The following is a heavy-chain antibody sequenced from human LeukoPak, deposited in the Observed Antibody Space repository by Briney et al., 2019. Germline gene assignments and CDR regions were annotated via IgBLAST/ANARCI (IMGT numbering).Heavy chain of an antibody. V-gene: IGHV1-69*13. CDR3: AGPSIAARPSSRNYYYYGMDV. D-gene: IGHD6-6*01. CDR2: IIPIFGTA. Sequence: SVTVSCKASGGTFSSYAISWVRQAPGQGLEWMGGIIPIFGTANYAQKFQGRVTITADESTSTPYMELSSLRSEDTAVYYCAGPSIAARPSSRNYYYYGMDVWGQGTTVTVSS. J-gene: IGHJ6*02. CDR1: GGTFSSYA.